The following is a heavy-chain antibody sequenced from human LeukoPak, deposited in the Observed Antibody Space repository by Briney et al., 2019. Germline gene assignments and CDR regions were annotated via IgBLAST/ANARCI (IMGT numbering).Heavy chain of an antibody. V-gene: IGHV3-48*01. CDR3: ARSDGYNADDAFDI. CDR2: ISSSSSTI. D-gene: IGHD5-24*01. J-gene: IGHJ3*02. Sequence: GGSLRLSCAASGFTFSSYSMNWVRRAPGKGLEWVSYISSSSSTIYYADSVKGRFTISRDNAKNSLYLQMNSLRAEDTAVYYCARSDGYNADDAFDIWGQGTMVTVSS. CDR1: GFTFSSYS.